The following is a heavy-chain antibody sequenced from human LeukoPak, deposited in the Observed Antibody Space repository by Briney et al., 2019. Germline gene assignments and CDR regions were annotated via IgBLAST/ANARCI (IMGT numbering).Heavy chain of an antibody. CDR3: ATVHSGSYPFDY. CDR2: INAGNGNT. Sequence: ASVKVSCKASGYTFTSYAMHWVRQAPGQRLEWMGWINAGNGNTKYSQKFQGRVTITRDTSASTAYMELSSLRSEDTAVYYCATVHSGSYPFDYWGQGTLVTVSS. V-gene: IGHV1-3*01. D-gene: IGHD1-26*01. J-gene: IGHJ4*02. CDR1: GYTFTSYA.